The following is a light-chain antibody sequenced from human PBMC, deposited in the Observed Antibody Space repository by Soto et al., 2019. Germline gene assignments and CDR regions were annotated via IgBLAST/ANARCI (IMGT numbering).Light chain of an antibody. CDR1: QSVSIN. CDR2: GAS. Sequence: EIVMTQSPATLSVSPGERATLSCRASQSVSINLAWYQQKPSQAPRLLIYGASTRATGIPARFSGSGSGTEFTLSISSLQSEDFAVYYCQQYNNWVTFGQGTRLEIK. V-gene: IGKV3-15*01. J-gene: IGKJ5*01. CDR3: QQYNNWVT.